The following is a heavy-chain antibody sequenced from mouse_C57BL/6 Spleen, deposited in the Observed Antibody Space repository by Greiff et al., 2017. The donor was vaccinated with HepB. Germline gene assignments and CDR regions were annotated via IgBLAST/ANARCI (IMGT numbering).Heavy chain of an antibody. CDR2: INPGSGGT. V-gene: IGHV1-54*01. CDR1: GYAFTNYL. Sequence: QVQLQQSGAELVRPGTSVKVSCKASGYAFTNYLIEWVKQRPGQGLEWIGVINPGSGGTNYNEKFKGKATLTADKSSSTAYMQLSSLTSEDSAVYFYARLKYYGSLYVDDWGQGTNHTVSS. CDR3: ARLKYYGSLYVDD. J-gene: IGHJ2*01. D-gene: IGHD1-1*01.